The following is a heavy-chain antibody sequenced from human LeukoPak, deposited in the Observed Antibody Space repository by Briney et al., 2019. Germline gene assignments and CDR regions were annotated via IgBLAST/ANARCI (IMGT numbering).Heavy chain of an antibody. V-gene: IGHV1-2*02. J-gene: IGHJ5*02. D-gene: IGHD3-10*01. CDR2: INPNSGGT. CDR3: ARGDTMVRGVPYNWFDP. CDR1: GYTFTGYY. Sequence: GASVKVSCKASGYTFTGYYMHWVRQAPGQGLEWMGCINPNSGGTNYAQKFQGRVTMTRDTSISTAYMELSRLRSDDTAVYYCARGDTMVRGVPYNWFDPWGQGTLVTVSS.